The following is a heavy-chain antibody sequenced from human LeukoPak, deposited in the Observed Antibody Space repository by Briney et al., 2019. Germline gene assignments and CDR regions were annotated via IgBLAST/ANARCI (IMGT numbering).Heavy chain of an antibody. J-gene: IGHJ4*02. CDR2: IIPIFGTA. D-gene: IGHD6-6*01. CDR3: ARVSSIAARTNYFDY. CDR1: GGTFSSYA. Sequence: GASVKVSCKASGGTFSSYAISWVRQAPGQGLEWMGGIIPIFGTANYAQKFQGRVTITADKSTSTAYMELSSLRSEDTAVYYCARVSSIAARTNYFDYWGQGTLVTVSS. V-gene: IGHV1-69*06.